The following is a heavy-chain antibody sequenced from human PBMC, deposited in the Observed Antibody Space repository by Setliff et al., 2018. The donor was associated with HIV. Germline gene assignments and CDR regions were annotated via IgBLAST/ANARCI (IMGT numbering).Heavy chain of an antibody. CDR1: GFTFSSYA. CDR2: ISGSGGST. CDR3: AKGGANGWYGGYFQH. Sequence: SCAASGFTFSSYASGWVRQAPGKGLEWVSAISGSGGSTYYADSVKGRFTISSDNSKNTLYLQMSSLRAENTAVYYCAKGGANGWYGGYFQHWGQGTLVTVSS. D-gene: IGHD6-19*01. V-gene: IGHV3-23*01. J-gene: IGHJ1*01.